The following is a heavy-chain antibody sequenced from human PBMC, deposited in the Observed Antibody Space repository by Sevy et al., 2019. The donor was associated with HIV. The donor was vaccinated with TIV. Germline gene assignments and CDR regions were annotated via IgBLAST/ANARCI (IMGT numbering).Heavy chain of an antibody. V-gene: IGHV1-69*13. J-gene: IGHJ3*02. Sequence: ASVKVSCKASGDTFTTYGLSWVRQAPGQGLEWMGGIIPIFGTPNYAQKFQGRVTITADESASTAYMELSSMRSEDTALYYCAREGGVATTGDHDAFDIWGHGTLVTVSS. CDR2: IIPIFGTP. D-gene: IGHD7-27*01. CDR1: GDTFTTYG. CDR3: AREGGVATTGDHDAFDI.